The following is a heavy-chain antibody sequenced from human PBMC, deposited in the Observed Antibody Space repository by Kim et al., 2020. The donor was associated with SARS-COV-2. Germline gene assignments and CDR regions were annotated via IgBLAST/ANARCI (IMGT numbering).Heavy chain of an antibody. CDR1: GFTFNHYS. D-gene: IGHD3-22*01. J-gene: IGHJ6*02. V-gene: IGHV3-30-3*01. Sequence: GGSLRLSCSASGFTFNHYSINWVRQAPGKGLEWVSLISYNGNIKSYADSVKGRFTISRDNSKNTVFLQMNSLRGDDTAVYFCARDYTQYSSLETYYSGMDVWGHGTTVTVSS. CDR3: ARDYTQYSSLETYYSGMDV. CDR2: ISYNGNIK.